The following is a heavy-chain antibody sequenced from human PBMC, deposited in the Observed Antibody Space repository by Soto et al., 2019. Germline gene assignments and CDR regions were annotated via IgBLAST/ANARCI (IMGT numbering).Heavy chain of an antibody. CDR2: IKYSGST. CDR3: AGGGYSYGLSYFDY. V-gene: IGHV4-30-4*01. D-gene: IGHD5-18*01. J-gene: IGHJ4*02. Sequence: QVQLQESGPGLVKPSQTLSLTCTVSGGSISSGDYYWSWIRQSPGKGLEWIGYIKYSGSTYYNPSLKSRVTISVDTSNNQFSLKLSSVTAADTAVYYCAGGGYSYGLSYFDYWGQGTLVTVSS. CDR1: GGSISSGDYY.